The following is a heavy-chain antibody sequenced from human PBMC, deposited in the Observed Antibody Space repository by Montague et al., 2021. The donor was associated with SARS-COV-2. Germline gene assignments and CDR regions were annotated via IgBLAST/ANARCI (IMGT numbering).Heavy chain of an antibody. CDR3: ARALVRGGYFDY. J-gene: IGHJ4*02. V-gene: IGHV4-34*01. CDR1: GGSFSGYY. D-gene: IGHD3-10*01. Sequence: SETLSLTCAVYGGSFSGYYWSWIRQPPGKGLEWIGEINNSGSTNYNPSLKSRVTISVDTSKNQFSLKLSSVTAADTAVYYCARALVRGGYFDYWGQGTLVTVSS. CDR2: INNSGST.